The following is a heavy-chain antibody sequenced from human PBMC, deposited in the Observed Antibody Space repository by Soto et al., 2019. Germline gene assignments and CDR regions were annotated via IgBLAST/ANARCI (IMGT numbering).Heavy chain of an antibody. J-gene: IGHJ3*02. CDR3: AREYPPEEVGGNFPLDAFDI. CDR2: IIPIFGAA. Sequence: AASVKVSFKASGGTFSSYAISWVRQAPGQGLEWMGGIIPIFGAANYAQKFQGRVTITADKSTSTAYMELSSLRSEDTAVYYCAREYPPEEVGGNFPLDAFDILGQGTMVAVSS. CDR1: GGTFSSYA. V-gene: IGHV1-69*06. D-gene: IGHD2-21*01.